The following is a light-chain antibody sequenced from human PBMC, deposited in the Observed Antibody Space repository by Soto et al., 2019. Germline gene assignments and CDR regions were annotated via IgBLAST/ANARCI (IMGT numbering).Light chain of an antibody. CDR2: RDV. J-gene: IGLJ3*02. CDR1: SSNFGNNY. V-gene: IGLV1-47*01. CDR3: AAWDDSLHGPV. Sequence: QSVLTQPPSASWTPGQRVTISCSGSSSNFGNNYVYWYQHLPGTAPKLLIYRDVQRPSGVPDRFSGSKSGTSASLAISGLRSEDEADYYCAAWDDSLHGPVFGGGTKLTVL.